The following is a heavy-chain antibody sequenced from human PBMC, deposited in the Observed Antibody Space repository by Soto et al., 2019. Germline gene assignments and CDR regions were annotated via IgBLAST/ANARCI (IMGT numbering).Heavy chain of an antibody. Sequence: GGSLRLSCSASGFTLTSHNMHWVRQAPGKGLECVAAITADGATTYYTDSTRDRFTISRDISKNKVFLQMTSLRVEDTAVYYCVRGVDVTWGPGSLVTVSS. CDR3: VRGVDVT. CDR2: ITADGATT. J-gene: IGHJ5*02. V-gene: IGHV3-64D*09. CDR1: GFTLTSHN.